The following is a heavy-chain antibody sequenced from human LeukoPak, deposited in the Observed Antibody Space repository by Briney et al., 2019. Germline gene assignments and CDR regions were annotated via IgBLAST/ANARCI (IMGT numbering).Heavy chain of an antibody. Sequence: SVKVSCKASGGTLSSYAISWVRQAPGQGLGWMGGIIPIFGTANYAQKFQGRVTITADESTSTAYMELSSLRSEDTAVYYCARPAYYYDSSALNLYFDYWGQGTLVTVSS. CDR3: ARPAYYYDSSALNLYFDY. CDR1: GGTLSSYA. V-gene: IGHV1-69*13. CDR2: IIPIFGTA. D-gene: IGHD3-22*01. J-gene: IGHJ4*02.